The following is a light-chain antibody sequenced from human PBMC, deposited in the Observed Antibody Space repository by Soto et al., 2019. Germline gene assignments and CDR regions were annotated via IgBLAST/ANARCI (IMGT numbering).Light chain of an antibody. CDR2: DVT. J-gene: IGLJ2*01. Sequence: QSALTQPASVSGSPGQSITISCTGTSSDVGSYNFVSWYQQHPGKAPKLMIYDVTKRPSWVSNRFSGSKSANTASLTISGLQADDEADYYCCSYGGSSTLVFGGGTKLTVL. V-gene: IGLV2-23*02. CDR1: SSDVGSYNF. CDR3: CSYGGSSTLV.